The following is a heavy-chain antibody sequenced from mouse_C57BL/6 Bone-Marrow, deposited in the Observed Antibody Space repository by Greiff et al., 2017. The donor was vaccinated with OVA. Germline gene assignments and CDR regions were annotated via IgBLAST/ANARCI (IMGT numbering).Heavy chain of an antibody. Sequence: QVQLQQSGAELVKPGASVKLSCKASGYTFTSYWMQWVKQRPGQGLEWIGEIDPSDSYTNYNQKFKGKATLTVDTSSSTAYMQLSSLTSEDSAVDYCAREGDSYYPFAYWGQGTLVTVSA. CDR1: GYTFTSYW. CDR2: IDPSDSYT. J-gene: IGHJ3*01. V-gene: IGHV1-50*01. D-gene: IGHD2-12*01. CDR3: AREGDSYYPFAY.